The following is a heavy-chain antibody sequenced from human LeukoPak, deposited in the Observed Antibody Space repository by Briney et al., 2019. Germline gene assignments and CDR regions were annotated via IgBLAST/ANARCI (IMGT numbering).Heavy chain of an antibody. V-gene: IGHV4-59*01. CDR3: AALPSYYDFWSGYSSVWFDP. J-gene: IGHJ5*02. CDR2: IYYSGST. Sequence: SETLSLTCTVSGGSISSYYWSWIRQPPGKGLEWIGYIYYSGSTNYNPSLKSRVTISVDTSKNQFSLRLSSVTAADTAVYYCAALPSYYDFWSGYSSVWFDPWGQGTLVTVSS. D-gene: IGHD3-3*01. CDR1: GGSISSYY.